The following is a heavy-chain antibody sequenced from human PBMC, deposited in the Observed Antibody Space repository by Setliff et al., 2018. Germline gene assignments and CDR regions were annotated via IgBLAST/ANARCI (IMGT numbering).Heavy chain of an antibody. Sequence: LRLSCAASGFTFSSFWMSWVRQTPGKGLEWVANINQDGSCKYYVDSVKGRFTISRDNAKNSLSLQMNSLRAEDTSVSYCARDVFDFRTGQVGPWGQGPRVTVS. J-gene: IGHJ5*02. CDR1: GFTFSSFW. CDR3: ARDVFDFRTGQVGP. CDR2: INQDGSCK. D-gene: IGHD3-3*01. V-gene: IGHV3-7*01.